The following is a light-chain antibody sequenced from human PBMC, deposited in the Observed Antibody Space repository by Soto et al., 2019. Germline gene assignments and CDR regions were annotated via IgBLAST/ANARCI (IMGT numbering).Light chain of an antibody. CDR1: QSVSNY. J-gene: IGKJ5*01. Sequence: DIHFTQSPSLLSASVGERVSITCRASQSVSNYLNWYQQKLGKAPKLLIYDASNLETGVPSRFSGSGSGTYFSFTISSMQPEDFATYYCQQYSNLITFGQGTRLEIK. CDR3: QQYSNLIT. V-gene: IGKV1-33*01. CDR2: DAS.